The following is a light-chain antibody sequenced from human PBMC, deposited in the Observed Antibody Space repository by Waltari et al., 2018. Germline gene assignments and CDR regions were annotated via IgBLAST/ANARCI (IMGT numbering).Light chain of an antibody. Sequence: DIQMTQSPSSLSASVVDRVPITCRASQSISSYLNWYQQKPGKAPKLLIYAASSLQSGVPSRFSGSGSGTDFTLTISSLQPEDFATYYCQQSYSTRWTFGQGTKVEIK. J-gene: IGKJ1*01. CDR2: AAS. CDR3: QQSYSTRWT. V-gene: IGKV1-39*01. CDR1: QSISSY.